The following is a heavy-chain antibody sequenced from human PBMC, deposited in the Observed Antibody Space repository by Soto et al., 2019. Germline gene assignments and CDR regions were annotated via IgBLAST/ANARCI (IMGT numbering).Heavy chain of an antibody. CDR2: IIPIFGTA. CDR1: GCTFSSYA. CDR3: ARAGASGGRAYYYGMDV. Sequence: ASVKVSCKASGCTFSSYAISWVRQAPGQGLEWMGGIIPIFGTANYAQKFQGRVTITADESTSTAYMELSSLRSEDTAVYYCARAGASGGRAYYYGMDVWGQGTTVTVSS. J-gene: IGHJ6*02. V-gene: IGHV1-69*13. D-gene: IGHD7-27*01.